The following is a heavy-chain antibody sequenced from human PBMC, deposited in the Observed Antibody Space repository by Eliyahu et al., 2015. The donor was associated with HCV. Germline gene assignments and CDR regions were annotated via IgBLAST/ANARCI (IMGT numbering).Heavy chain of an antibody. CDR3: ARDQIHSRGWYSF. J-gene: IGHJ4*02. CDR1: FSDYY. V-gene: IGHV3-11*01. Sequence: FSDYYMSWIRQAPGKGLEWVSYISSSGSTIYYADSVKGRFTISRDNAKNSLYLQMNSLRAEDTAVYYCARDQIHSRGWYSFWGQGTLVTVSS. CDR2: ISSSGSTI. D-gene: IGHD6-19*01.